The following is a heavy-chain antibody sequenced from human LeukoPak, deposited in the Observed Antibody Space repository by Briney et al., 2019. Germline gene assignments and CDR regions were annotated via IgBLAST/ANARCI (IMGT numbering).Heavy chain of an antibody. CDR1: GFTFSSYE. Sequence: PGGSLRLSCAASGFTFSSYEMNWVRQAPGKGLEWVSYISSSGSTIYYADSVKGRFTISRDNAKNSLYLQMNSLRAEGTAVYYCAGDLSIAAAGNYYYYYYYMDVWGKGTTVTISS. D-gene: IGHD6-13*01. J-gene: IGHJ6*03. CDR3: AGDLSIAAAGNYYYYYYYMDV. V-gene: IGHV3-48*03. CDR2: ISSSGSTI.